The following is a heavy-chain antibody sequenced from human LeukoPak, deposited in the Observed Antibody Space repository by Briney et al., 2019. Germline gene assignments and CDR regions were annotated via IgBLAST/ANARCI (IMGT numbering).Heavy chain of an antibody. CDR1: GGSISGSSYY. V-gene: IGHV4-39*07. Sequence: SETLSLTCTVSGGSISGSSYYWGWIRQPPGKGLEWIGSIYYSGSTYYNPSLKSRVTISVDTSKNQFSLKLSSVTAADTAVYYCARVNINNWHSRDYWGQGTLVTVSS. CDR3: ARVNINNWHSRDY. D-gene: IGHD1-1*01. CDR2: IYYSGST. J-gene: IGHJ4*02.